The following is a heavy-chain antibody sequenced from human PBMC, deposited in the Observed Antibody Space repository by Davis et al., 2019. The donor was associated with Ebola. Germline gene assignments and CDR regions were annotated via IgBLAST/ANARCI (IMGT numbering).Heavy chain of an antibody. V-gene: IGHV3-9*01. CDR3: AKAISRYYYDWRGYVDY. CDR2: ISWDSGPI. J-gene: IGHJ4*02. Sequence: SLKISCAASGFTFDDYAMHWVRQAPGKGLEWVSGISWDSGPIGYADSLKGRFTISRDNAKNSLYLQMNSLRAEDTALYYCAKAISRYYYDWRGYVDYWGQGTLVTVSS. CDR1: GFTFDDYA. D-gene: IGHD3-22*01.